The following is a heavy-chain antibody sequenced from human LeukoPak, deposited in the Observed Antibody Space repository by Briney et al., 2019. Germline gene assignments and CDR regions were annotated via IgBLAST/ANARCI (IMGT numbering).Heavy chain of an antibody. V-gene: IGHV3-48*01. Sequence: GGSLRLSCAASEFTFSSYSMNWVRQAPGKGLEWVSYITNSGNSKSYADSVKGRFTISRDNTKSSLYLQMNGLRAEDTAVYYCARTRSSVYLTFDYWGQGILVTVSS. J-gene: IGHJ4*02. CDR1: EFTFSSYS. CDR3: ARTRSSVYLTFDY. D-gene: IGHD3-22*01. CDR2: ITNSGNSK.